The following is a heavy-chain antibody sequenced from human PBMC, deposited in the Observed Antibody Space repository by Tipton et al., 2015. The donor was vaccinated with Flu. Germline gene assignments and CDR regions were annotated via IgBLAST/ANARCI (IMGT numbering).Heavy chain of an antibody. V-gene: IGHV4-39*07. CDR3: ARYPESNYHWFGP. Sequence: TLFLTCTVSGGSISSSRYYWGWIRQPPGKGLEWIGSIYHSGTAYYNPSLKSRVTTSVDTSKNQISLKLSSVTAADTAVYYCARYPESNYHWFGPWGQGALVTVSS. J-gene: IGHJ5*02. CDR1: GGSISSSRYY. D-gene: IGHD4-11*01. CDR2: IYHSGTA.